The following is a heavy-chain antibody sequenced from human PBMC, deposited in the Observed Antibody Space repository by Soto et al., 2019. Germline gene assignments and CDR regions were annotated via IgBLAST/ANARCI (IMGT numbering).Heavy chain of an antibody. J-gene: IGHJ4*02. CDR3: ARGSLVYDS. V-gene: IGHV4-59*01. CDR2: IYYKGDT. CDR1: GDSLNNNW. D-gene: IGHD3-16*01. Sequence: QVQLQESGPRLVKPSETLLLTCSVSGDSLNNNWWTWIRQAPGTAPELVGYIYYKGDTRYNPSLESRVTMSLDTPKTQFSLLLRSVTGADTAVYFCARGSLVYDSWGQGILVTVSS.